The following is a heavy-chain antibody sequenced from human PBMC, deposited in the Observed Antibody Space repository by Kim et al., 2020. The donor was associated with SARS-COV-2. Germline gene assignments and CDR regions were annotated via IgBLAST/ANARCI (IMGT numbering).Heavy chain of an antibody. CDR2: ITKSSATI. V-gene: IGHV3-48*02. D-gene: IGHD3-16*01. CDR1: GFTFSAYD. Sequence: GGSLRLSCATSGFTFSAYDMNWVRQAPGKGLEWLSFITKSSATIYYADSVQGRFTISRDNAKNSLYLQMNSQRDEDTVLYYCVRDRMGGAFDIWGQGTMVPVSS. CDR3: VRDRMGGAFDI. J-gene: IGHJ3*02.